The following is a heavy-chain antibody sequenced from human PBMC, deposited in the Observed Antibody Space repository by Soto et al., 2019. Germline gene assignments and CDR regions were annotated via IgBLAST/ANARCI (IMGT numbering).Heavy chain of an antibody. CDR3: AKDNEYSSSSSFDY. Sequence: GGSLRLSCVASGFTFDDYAMHWVRQAPGKGLEWVSDISWNSGKKDYADSVKGRFTISRDNAKNSLYLQMNSLRAEDTALYYCAKDNEYSSSSSFDYWGQGTLVTVSS. CDR2: ISWNSGKK. D-gene: IGHD6-6*01. CDR1: GFTFDDYA. J-gene: IGHJ4*02. V-gene: IGHV3-9*01.